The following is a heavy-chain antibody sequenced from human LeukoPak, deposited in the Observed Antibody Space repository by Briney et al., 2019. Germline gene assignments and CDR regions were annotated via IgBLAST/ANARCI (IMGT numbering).Heavy chain of an antibody. CDR1: GFTFKSYA. CDR2: ISGSGGGT. Sequence: PGGSLRLSCAASGFTFKSYAMSWVRQAAGKGLEWVSAISGSGGGTYYADSVKGRFTISRDNSKNTLYLQMNSLRAEDTAVYYCARKGLFDYWGQGTLVTVSS. CDR3: ARKGLFDY. D-gene: IGHD6-19*01. J-gene: IGHJ4*02. V-gene: IGHV3-23*01.